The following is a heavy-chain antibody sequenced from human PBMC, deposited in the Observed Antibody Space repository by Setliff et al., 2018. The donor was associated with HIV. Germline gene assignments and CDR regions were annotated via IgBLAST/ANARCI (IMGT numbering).Heavy chain of an antibody. CDR2: INPSGGST. Sequence: ASVKVSCKASGYIFTRYYIHWVRQAPGQGLEWMGVINPSGGSTSYPQKFQGRVTLTRDTSTNTAYMELSSLRSEDTAVYYCARSTSGSQRGAFDVWGQGTMVTVSS. CDR1: GYIFTRYY. J-gene: IGHJ3*01. D-gene: IGHD2-2*01. CDR3: ARSTSGSQRGAFDV. V-gene: IGHV1-46*01.